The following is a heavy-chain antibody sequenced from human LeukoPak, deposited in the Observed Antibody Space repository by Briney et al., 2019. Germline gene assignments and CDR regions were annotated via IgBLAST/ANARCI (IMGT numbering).Heavy chain of an antibody. Sequence: GRSLRLSCVGSGSTVQGHAMHWVRQIPGKGLEWVSGIYWENGVTGYADSVKGRFTVSRDNAKNSLYLQMDSLRIEDTALYYCGSDLSPGGLDVWGQGTTVTVSS. D-gene: IGHD3-10*01. CDR2: IYWENGVT. J-gene: IGHJ6*02. V-gene: IGHV3-9*01. CDR3: GSDLSPGGLDV. CDR1: GSTVQGHA.